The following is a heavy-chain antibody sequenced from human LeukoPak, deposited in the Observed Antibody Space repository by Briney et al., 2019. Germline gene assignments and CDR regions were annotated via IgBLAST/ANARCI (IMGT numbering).Heavy chain of an antibody. Sequence: GGSLRLSCTASGFSVSTYPMAWVRQAPGKGLQWVSTITASGTDTFYTDSVKGRFTISRDNSKNTLYLQMNSLRAEDTAVYYCAKPARTDYTDYWGQGTLVTVSS. CDR1: GFSVSTYP. CDR2: ITASGTDT. D-gene: IGHD1-14*01. V-gene: IGHV3-23*01. J-gene: IGHJ4*02. CDR3: AKPARTDYTDY.